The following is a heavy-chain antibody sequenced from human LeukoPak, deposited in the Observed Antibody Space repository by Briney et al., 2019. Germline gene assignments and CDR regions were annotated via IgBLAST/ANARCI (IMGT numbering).Heavy chain of an antibody. Sequence: ASVKVSCKASGYTFTSYYMHWVRQAPGQGLEWMGWINPNSGGTNYAQKFQGRVTMTRDTSISTAYMELSRLRSDHTAVYYCATSSYSSVALDYCGQGTLVTVSS. D-gene: IGHD6-25*01. CDR1: GYTFTSYY. V-gene: IGHV1-2*02. CDR3: ATSSYSSVALDY. J-gene: IGHJ4*02. CDR2: INPNSGGT.